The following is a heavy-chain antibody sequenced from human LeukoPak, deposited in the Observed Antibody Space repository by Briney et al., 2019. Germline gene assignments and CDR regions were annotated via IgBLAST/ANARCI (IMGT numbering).Heavy chain of an antibody. CDR3: ARVVLPIPSLSYYSYYMDV. CDR1: GGSFSGYY. D-gene: IGHD2-2*02. J-gene: IGHJ6*03. CDR2: INHSGST. V-gene: IGHV4-34*01. Sequence: SETLSLTCAVYGGSFSGYYWSWIRQPPGKGLEWIGEINHSGSTNYNPSLKSRVTISVDTSKNQFSLKLSSVTAADTAVYYCARVVLPIPSLSYYSYYMDVWGKGTTVTVS.